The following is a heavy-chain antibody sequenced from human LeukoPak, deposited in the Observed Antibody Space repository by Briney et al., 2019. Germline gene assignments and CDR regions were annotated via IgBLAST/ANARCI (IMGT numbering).Heavy chain of an antibody. CDR2: INPNSGGT. Sequence: ASVKVSCKASGYTFTSYYMHWVRQAPGQGLEWMGRINPNSGGTNYAQKFQGRVTMTRDTSISTAYMEVSGLRSDDTAVYYCARDRHCTGTSCYQTSRLNWFDPWGQGTLVTVSS. V-gene: IGHV1-2*06. D-gene: IGHD2-2*01. CDR3: ARDRHCTGTSCYQTSRLNWFDP. CDR1: GYTFTSYY. J-gene: IGHJ5*02.